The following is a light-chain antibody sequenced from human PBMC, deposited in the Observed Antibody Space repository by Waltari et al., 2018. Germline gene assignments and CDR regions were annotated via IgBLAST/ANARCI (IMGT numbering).Light chain of an antibody. V-gene: IGLV2-14*01. Sequence: QSALTQPAPVSGSPGQSITISCTGPSIDLGGYNYVSGYQQHPGKSPNPMIEEVSNRPSGVSNRFSGSKSGNTASLTISGLQAEDEADYYCSSYTSSSTVVFGGGTKLTVL. J-gene: IGLJ2*01. CDR1: SIDLGGYNY. CDR3: SSYTSSSTVV. CDR2: EVS.